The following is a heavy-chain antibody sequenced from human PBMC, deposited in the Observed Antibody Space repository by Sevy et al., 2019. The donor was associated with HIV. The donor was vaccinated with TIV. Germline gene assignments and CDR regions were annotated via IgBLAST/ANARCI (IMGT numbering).Heavy chain of an antibody. D-gene: IGHD3-10*01. V-gene: IGHV4-31*03. Sequence: SETLSLTCTVSGGSISSGGYYWSWIRQHPGKGLEWIGYIYYSGSTYYNPSLKSRVTISVDTSKNQFSLKLSSVTAADTAVYYCARKSPLSMVRGVNTRSYYYYYYMDVWGKRTTVTVSS. CDR3: ARKSPLSMVRGVNTRSYYYYYYMDV. CDR2: IYYSGST. CDR1: GGSISSGGYY. J-gene: IGHJ6*03.